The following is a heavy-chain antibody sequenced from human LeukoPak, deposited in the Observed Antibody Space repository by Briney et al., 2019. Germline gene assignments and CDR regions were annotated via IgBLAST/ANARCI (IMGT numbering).Heavy chain of an antibody. Sequence: PSETLSLTCTVSGGSISSSSYYWGWIRQPPGKGLEWIGYTYDSGSTNYNPSLKSRVTISVDTSKNQFSLKLSSVTAADTAVYYCAAYYYYGSGSYPFDLWGRGTLVTVSS. V-gene: IGHV4-61*05. CDR2: TYDSGST. J-gene: IGHJ2*01. D-gene: IGHD3-10*01. CDR3: AAYYYYGSGSYPFDL. CDR1: GGSISSSSYY.